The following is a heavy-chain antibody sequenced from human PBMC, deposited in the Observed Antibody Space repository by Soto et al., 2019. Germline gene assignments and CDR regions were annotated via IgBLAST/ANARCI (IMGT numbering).Heavy chain of an antibody. V-gene: IGHV3-11*01. CDR1: GFTFSDYY. Sequence: GGSLRHSCAASGFTFSDYYLSWIRQAPGKGLEWVSYISSSGSTIYYADSVKGRFTISRDNAKNSLYLQMNSLRAEDTAVYYCARVGAPDIVVVPAAIVLPVFDYWGQGTLVTVSS. J-gene: IGHJ4*02. D-gene: IGHD2-2*01. CDR2: ISSSGSTI. CDR3: ARVGAPDIVVVPAAIVLPVFDY.